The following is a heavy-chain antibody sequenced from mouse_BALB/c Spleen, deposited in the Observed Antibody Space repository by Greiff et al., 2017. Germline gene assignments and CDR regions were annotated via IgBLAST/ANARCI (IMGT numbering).Heavy chain of an antibody. CDR1: GFSLTSYG. D-gene: IGHD1-2*01. Sequence: VHLVESGPGLVAPSQSLSITCTVSGFSLTSYGVHWVRQPPGKGLEWLGVIWAGGSTNYNSALMSRLSISKDNSKSQVFLKMNSLQTDDTAMYYCAREAVLRPIAYWGQGTLVTVSA. CDR3: AREAVLRPIAY. V-gene: IGHV2-9*02. J-gene: IGHJ3*01. CDR2: IWAGGST.